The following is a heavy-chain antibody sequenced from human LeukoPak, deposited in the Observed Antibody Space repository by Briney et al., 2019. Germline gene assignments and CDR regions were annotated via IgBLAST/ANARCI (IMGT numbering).Heavy chain of an antibody. Sequence: SETLSLTCTVSGGSISSYYWSWIRQPPGKGLEWIGYIYYSGSTNYNPSLKSRVTISVDTSKNQFSLELSSVTAADTAVYYCARLSYYDSSGLPDYWGQGTLVTVSS. CDR3: ARLSYYDSSGLPDY. J-gene: IGHJ4*02. V-gene: IGHV4-59*08. CDR2: IYYSGST. D-gene: IGHD3-22*01. CDR1: GGSISSYY.